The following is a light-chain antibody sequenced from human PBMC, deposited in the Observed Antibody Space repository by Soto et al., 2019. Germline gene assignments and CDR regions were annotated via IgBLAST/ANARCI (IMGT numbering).Light chain of an antibody. CDR3: QQYNSYPVT. CDR1: QSVSSW. CDR2: DAS. Sequence: EIQMTQSPSTLSASVGDRVTLTCRASQSVSSWLAWYQQKPGKAPKLLIYDASSLDSGVPARFSGSGSGTEFTLTISSLQPDDFATYYCQQYNSYPVTFGQGTKVEIK. J-gene: IGKJ1*01. V-gene: IGKV1-5*01.